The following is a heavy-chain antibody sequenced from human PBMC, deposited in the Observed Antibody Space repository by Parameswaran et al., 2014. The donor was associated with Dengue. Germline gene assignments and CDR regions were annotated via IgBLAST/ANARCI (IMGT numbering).Heavy chain of an antibody. CDR2: IYTSGST. CDR3: ASGKELLVRGTNLPSTVDY. V-gene: IGHV4-61*02. Sequence: WIRQPPGKGLEWIGRIYTSGSTNYNPSLKSRVTISVDTSKNQFSLKLSSVTAADTAVYYCASGKELLVRGTNLPSTVDYWGQGTLVTVSS. J-gene: IGHJ4*02. D-gene: IGHD3-10*01.